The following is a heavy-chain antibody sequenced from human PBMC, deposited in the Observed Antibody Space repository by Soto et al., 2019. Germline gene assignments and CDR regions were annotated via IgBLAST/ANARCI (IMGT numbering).Heavy chain of an antibody. D-gene: IGHD4-17*01. V-gene: IGHV4-30-2*01. CDR2: IYHSANT. CDR1: GGSIGSGGYS. CDR3: ARSLYGDPNAFDY. J-gene: IGHJ4*02. Sequence: QLQLQESGSGLVKPSQTLSLTCAVSGGSIGSGGYSWIWIRQPPGKGLDWIGYIYHSANTYYNPSLKSRVTISVDRSKNQFSLRLSSVTAADTAVYFCARSLYGDPNAFDYWGQGTLVTVSS.